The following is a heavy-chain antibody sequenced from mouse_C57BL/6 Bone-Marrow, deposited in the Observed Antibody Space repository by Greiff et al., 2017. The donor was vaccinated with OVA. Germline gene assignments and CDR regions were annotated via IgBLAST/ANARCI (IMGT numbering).Heavy chain of an antibody. D-gene: IGHD1-1*01. CDR2: IDPANGNT. J-gene: IGHJ2*01. CDR3: ARPPYYYGSSYPYFDY. Sequence: EVQLQQSVAELVRPGASVKLSCTASGFNIKNTYMHWVKQRPEQGLEWIGRIDPANGNTKYAPKFQGKATITADTSSNTAYLQLSSLTSEDTAIYYCARPPYYYGSSYPYFDYWGQGTTLTVSS. CDR1: GFNIKNTY. V-gene: IGHV14-3*01.